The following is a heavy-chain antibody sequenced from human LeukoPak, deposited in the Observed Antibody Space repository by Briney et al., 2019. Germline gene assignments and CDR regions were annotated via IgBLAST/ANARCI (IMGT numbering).Heavy chain of an antibody. J-gene: IGHJ3*02. D-gene: IGHD3-16*02. CDR1: GYSISSGYY. CDR2: IYYSVST. Sequence: SETLSLTCAVSGYSISSGYYWGWIRQAPGKGLEWIGIIYYSVSTYYNPSLKSRVTISVDTSKNQVSLKLSAVTAADTALYYCARGTSIWGSYRSDALDIWGQGTMVTVSS. CDR3: ARGTSIWGSYRSDALDI. V-gene: IGHV4-38-2*01.